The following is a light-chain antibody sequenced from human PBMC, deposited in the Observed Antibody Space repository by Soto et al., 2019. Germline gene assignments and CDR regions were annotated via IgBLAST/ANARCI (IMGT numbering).Light chain of an antibody. CDR1: SSDVGAYNY. V-gene: IGLV2-14*01. Sequence: QSALPQPASVSGSPGQPITISCTGTSSDVGAYNYVSWYQLHPGKAPKLMIYEVNNRPSGVSHRFSGSKSGNTASLTFSGLQPEDEADYYCSSYASSGAVVFGGGTKVTVL. J-gene: IGLJ3*02. CDR3: SSYASSGAVV. CDR2: EVN.